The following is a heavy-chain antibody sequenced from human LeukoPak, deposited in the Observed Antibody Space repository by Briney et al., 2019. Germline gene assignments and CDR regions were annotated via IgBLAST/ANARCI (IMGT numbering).Heavy chain of an antibody. CDR1: GDSINTYY. J-gene: IGHJ4*02. V-gene: IGHV4-4*07. CDR3: ARAQEAAAGGFDY. D-gene: IGHD6-13*01. Sequence: SETLSLTCTVSGDSINTYYWDWIRQPAGKGLEWIGRIYSTGTTYYNPSLKSRVTISVDRSKNQFSLKLSSVTAADTAVYYCARAQEAAAGGFDYWGQGTLVTVSS. CDR2: IYSTGTT.